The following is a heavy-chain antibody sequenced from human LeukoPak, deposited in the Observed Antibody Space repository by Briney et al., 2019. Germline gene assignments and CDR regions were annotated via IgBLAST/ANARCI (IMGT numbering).Heavy chain of an antibody. CDR2: IYYSGST. V-gene: IGHV4-39*01. CDR1: GGSISSSSYY. J-gene: IGHJ3*02. Sequence: SETLSLTCTVSGGSISSSSYYWGWIRQPPGKGLEWIGSIYYSGSTNYNPSLKSRVTISVDTSKNQFSLKLSSVTAADTAVYYCARHFTTAPDYGGNSVEAFDIWGQGTMVTVSS. CDR3: ARHFTTAPDYGGNSVEAFDI. D-gene: IGHD4-23*01.